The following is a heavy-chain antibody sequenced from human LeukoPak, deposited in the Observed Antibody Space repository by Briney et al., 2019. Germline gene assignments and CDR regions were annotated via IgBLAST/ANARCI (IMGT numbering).Heavy chain of an antibody. Sequence: GGSLRLSCAASGFTFSSYWMHWVRQAPGKGLEWVAVISYDGSNKYYADSVKGRFTISRDNSKNTLYLQMNSLRDEDTAVYYCARDAGCSSTTCYSGWFDPWGQGTLVTVSS. D-gene: IGHD2-2*01. CDR2: ISYDGSNK. CDR1: GFTFSSYW. CDR3: ARDAGCSSTTCYSGWFDP. V-gene: IGHV3-30-3*01. J-gene: IGHJ5*02.